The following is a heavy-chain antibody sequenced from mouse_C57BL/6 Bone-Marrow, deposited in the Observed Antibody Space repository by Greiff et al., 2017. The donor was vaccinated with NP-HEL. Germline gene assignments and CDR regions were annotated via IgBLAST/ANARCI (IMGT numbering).Heavy chain of an antibody. CDR2: IYPGSGST. Sequence: VQRVESGAELVKPGASVKMSCKASGYTFTSYWITWVKQRPGQGLEWIGDIYPGSGSTNYNEKFKSKATLTVDTSSSTAYMQLSSLTSEDSAVYYCARWLPAYWGQGTLVTVSA. J-gene: IGHJ3*01. D-gene: IGHD2-2*01. CDR1: GYTFTSYW. CDR3: ARWLPAY. V-gene: IGHV1-55*01.